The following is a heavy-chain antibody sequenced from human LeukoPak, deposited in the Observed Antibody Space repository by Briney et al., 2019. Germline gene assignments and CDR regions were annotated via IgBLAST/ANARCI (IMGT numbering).Heavy chain of an antibody. V-gene: IGHV1-8*03. Sequence: GASVKVSCKASGYTFTSYDINWVRQATGQGLEWMGWMNPNSGNTGYAQKFQGRVTITRNTSISTAYMELSSLRSEDTAVYYCARGRAYYDSSGYSLDAFDIWGQGTMVTVSS. D-gene: IGHD3-22*01. J-gene: IGHJ3*02. CDR1: GYTFTSYD. CDR2: MNPNSGNT. CDR3: ARGRAYYDSSGYSLDAFDI.